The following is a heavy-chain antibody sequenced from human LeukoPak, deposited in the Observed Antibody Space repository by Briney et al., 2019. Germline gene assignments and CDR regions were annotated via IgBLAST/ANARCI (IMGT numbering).Heavy chain of an antibody. CDR2: ISGSGGIT. CDR1: GFTFSSYA. V-gene: IGHV3-23*01. J-gene: IGHJ4*02. D-gene: IGHD6-13*01. CDR3: AKAIGAAAGTFDC. Sequence: GGSLRLSCAASGFTFSSYAMSWVRQAPGKGLEWVSTISGSGGITYYADSVEGRFTLSRDNSKSTLYVQMNSLRAEDTAVYYCAKAIGAAAGTFDCWGQGTLVTVSS.